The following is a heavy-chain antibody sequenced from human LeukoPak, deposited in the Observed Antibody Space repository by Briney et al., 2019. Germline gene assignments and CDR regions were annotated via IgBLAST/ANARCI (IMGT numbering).Heavy chain of an antibody. CDR2: IWYDGSNK. Sequence: GGSLRLSCAASGFTFSSYGMHWVRQAPGKGLEWVAVIWYDGSNKYYADSVKGRFTISRDNSKNTLYLQMNSLRAEDTAVCYCARDHDYGGNSPFDYWGQGTLVTVSS. J-gene: IGHJ4*02. D-gene: IGHD4-23*01. CDR1: GFTFSSYG. CDR3: ARDHDYGGNSPFDY. V-gene: IGHV3-33*01.